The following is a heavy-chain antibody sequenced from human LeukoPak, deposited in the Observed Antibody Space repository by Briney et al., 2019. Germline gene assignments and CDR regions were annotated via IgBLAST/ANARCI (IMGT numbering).Heavy chain of an antibody. CDR1: GFTFSDYY. Sequence: GGSLRPSRAASGFTFSDYYMSWICQAPGKGLEWVSYVSGSSSSTNYADSVKGRFTISRDNAKNSLYLQMNSLRAEDTAVYYCARDQGENYDSSGYYPYWGQGTLVTVSS. CDR3: ARDQGENYDSSGYYPY. J-gene: IGHJ4*02. CDR2: VSGSSSST. V-gene: IGHV3-11*06. D-gene: IGHD3-22*01.